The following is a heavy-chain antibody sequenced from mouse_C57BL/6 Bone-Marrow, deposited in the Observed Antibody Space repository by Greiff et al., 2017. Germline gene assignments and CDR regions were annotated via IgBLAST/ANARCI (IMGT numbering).Heavy chain of an antibody. CDR3: ARYTSYAFYAMDY. Sequence: VQLKESGGGLVQPGGSLSLSCAASGFTFTDYYMSWVRQPPGKALEWLGIIRNKANGYTTDYSASVKGRFTISRDNSQSILYLQMNALRAEDSATYYCARYTSYAFYAMDYWGQGTSVTVSS. V-gene: IGHV7-3*01. J-gene: IGHJ4*01. D-gene: IGHD6-5*01. CDR2: IRNKANGYTT. CDR1: GFTFTDYY.